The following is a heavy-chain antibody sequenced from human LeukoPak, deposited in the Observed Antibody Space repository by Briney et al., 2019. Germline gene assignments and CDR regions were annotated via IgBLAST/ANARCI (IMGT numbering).Heavy chain of an antibody. CDR1: GFTVSSNY. CDR3: ARVPTAVTTVYFDY. Sequence: GGSLRLSCAASGFTVSSNYMSWVRQAPGNGLEWVSVIYSGGSTYYADSVKGRFTISRDNSKNTLYLQMNSLRAEDTAVYYCARVPTAVTTVYFDYWGQGTLVTVSS. J-gene: IGHJ4*02. D-gene: IGHD4-17*01. V-gene: IGHV3-53*01. CDR2: IYSGGST.